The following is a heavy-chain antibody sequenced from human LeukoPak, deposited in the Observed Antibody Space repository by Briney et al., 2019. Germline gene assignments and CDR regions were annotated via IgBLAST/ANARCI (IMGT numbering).Heavy chain of an antibody. V-gene: IGHV3-21*01. Sequence: GGSLRLSCAASGFTFSSYSMNWGRQAAGKGLGWVSSISSSSSYIYYADSVKGRFTISRDNAKNSLYLQMNSLRAEDTAVYYCAGERYYYDSSGSIDGVGFDYWGQGTLVTVSS. CDR2: ISSSSSYI. CDR3: AGERYYYDSSGSIDGVGFDY. D-gene: IGHD3-22*01. J-gene: IGHJ4*02. CDR1: GFTFSSYS.